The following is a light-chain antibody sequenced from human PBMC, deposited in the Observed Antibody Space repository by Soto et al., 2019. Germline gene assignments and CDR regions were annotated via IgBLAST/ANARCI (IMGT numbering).Light chain of an antibody. V-gene: IGKV4-1*01. CDR2: WAS. CDR1: QSVLYSSNNKNY. J-gene: IGKJ1*01. CDR3: QQYHTTPQS. Sequence: DIVMTQSPDSLAVSLGERATINCKSSQSVLYSSNNKNYLAWYQQKPGQPPKLLISWASTRESGVPDRFSGSGSGTDFTLNISGLQAEDVALYYCQQYHTTPQSFGQGTKVEI.